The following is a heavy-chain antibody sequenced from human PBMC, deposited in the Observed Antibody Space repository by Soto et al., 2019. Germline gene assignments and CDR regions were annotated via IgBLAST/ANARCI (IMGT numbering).Heavy chain of an antibody. V-gene: IGHV1-2*02. D-gene: IGHD3-16*01. J-gene: IGHJ4*02. CDR1: GYTFTECD. Sequence: ASVKVSCKASGYTFTECDLYWVRQAPGQGPEWLGGINPRTGDTNQAQKFQGRVTMTRDMSLTTAYMELHRLTSDDTAVYYCARDPIGGGAPYYFDYWGQGSLVTVSS. CDR2: INPRTGDT. CDR3: ARDPIGGGAPYYFDY.